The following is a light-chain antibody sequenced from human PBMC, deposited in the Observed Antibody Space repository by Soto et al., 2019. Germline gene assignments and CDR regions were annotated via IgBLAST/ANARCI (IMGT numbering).Light chain of an antibody. Sequence: ETVLTQSPGTLSLPPRGRATLSCRASQSVSKNYLAWYLQNPGQALRVLMYGAASRATSIPDKFCGGSGGTDFSLPIIRRLHNDVVTNYYRHYNNNSEAFGQGTKVDIK. CDR2: GAA. CDR1: QSVSKNY. CDR3: RHYNNNSEA. V-gene: IGKV3-20*01. J-gene: IGKJ1*01.